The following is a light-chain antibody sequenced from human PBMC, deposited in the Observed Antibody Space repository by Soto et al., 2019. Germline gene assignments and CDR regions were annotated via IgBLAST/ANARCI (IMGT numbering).Light chain of an antibody. CDR2: DVS. CDR1: SSDIGGYNY. J-gene: IGLJ2*01. V-gene: IGLV2-11*01. CDR3: CSYAGRYIWV. Sequence: QSALTQPRSVSGSPGQSVTISCTGTSSDIGGYNYVSWYQQHPGKAPKVMIYDVSKRPSGVPDRFSGSKSGNTASLTISGLQAEDEADYYCCSYAGRYIWVFGGGTKLTVL.